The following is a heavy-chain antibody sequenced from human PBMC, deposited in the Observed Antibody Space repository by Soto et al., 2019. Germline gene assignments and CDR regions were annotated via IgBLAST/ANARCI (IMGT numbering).Heavy chain of an antibody. Sequence: ASVKGCCKASGYTFTSYGISWVRQAPGQGLEWMGWFSAYNGNTNYAQKLQGRVTMTTDTSTSTAYMELRSLRSDDTAVYYCARVAIRFLEWSYDAFDVWGQGTMVTVSS. V-gene: IGHV1-18*01. CDR2: FSAYNGNT. J-gene: IGHJ3*01. D-gene: IGHD3-3*01. CDR1: GYTFTSYG. CDR3: ARVAIRFLEWSYDAFDV.